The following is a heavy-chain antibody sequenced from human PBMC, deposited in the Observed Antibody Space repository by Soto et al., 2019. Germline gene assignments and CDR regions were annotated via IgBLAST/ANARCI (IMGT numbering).Heavy chain of an antibody. Sequence: QVQLVESGGGVVQPGRSLRLSCVASGFTSSNYFMHWVRQAPGKGLEWVALISYDGSNNHYTDSVKGRFTISRDNSKNTLYVQMNSLRGEDTAVYFCARGDPYYGMDVWGQGTTVTVSS. CDR1: GFTSSNYF. CDR3: ARGDPYYGMDV. CDR2: ISYDGSNN. J-gene: IGHJ6*02. V-gene: IGHV3-30*04.